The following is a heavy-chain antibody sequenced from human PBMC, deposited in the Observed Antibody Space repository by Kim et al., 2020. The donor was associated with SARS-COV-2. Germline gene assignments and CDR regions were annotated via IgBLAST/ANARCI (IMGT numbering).Heavy chain of an antibody. J-gene: IGHJ4*02. D-gene: IGHD2-15*01. Sequence: YNPSLQSRIIISVATSKNQFSLNLSSLTAADTAVYYCAREGCSGGSCYDYWGPGTLVTVSS. V-gene: IGHV4-31*02. CDR3: AREGCSGGSCYDY.